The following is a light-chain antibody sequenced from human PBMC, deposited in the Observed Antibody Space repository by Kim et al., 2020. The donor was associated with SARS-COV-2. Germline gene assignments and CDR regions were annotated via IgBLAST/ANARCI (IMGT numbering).Light chain of an antibody. CDR3: QSYDSSLSGSKV. Sequence: QSVLTQPPSVSGAPGQRVTISCTESSSNIGAGYDVHWYQQLPGTAPKLLIYGNSNRPSGVPDRFSGSKSGTSASLAITGLQAEDEADYYCQSYDSSLSGSKVFGGGTQLTVL. V-gene: IGLV1-40*01. CDR1: SSNIGAGYD. J-gene: IGLJ2*01. CDR2: GNS.